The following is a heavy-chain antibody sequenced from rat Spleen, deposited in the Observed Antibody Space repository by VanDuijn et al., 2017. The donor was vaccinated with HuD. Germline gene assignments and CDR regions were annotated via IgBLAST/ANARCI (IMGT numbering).Heavy chain of an antibody. CDR3: ATGITIK. J-gene: IGHJ2*01. CDR2: INTGGGNP. D-gene: IGHD1-2*01. Sequence: EVQLVESGGGLVQPGRSLKLSCAASGFTFSNHGMAWVRRTPTRGLEWVASINTGGGNPYYRDSVKGRFTISRDNAKNTQYLRMDSLRSEDSATYYCATGITIKWGQGVMVTVSS. CDR1: GFTFSNHG. V-gene: IGHV5S14*01.